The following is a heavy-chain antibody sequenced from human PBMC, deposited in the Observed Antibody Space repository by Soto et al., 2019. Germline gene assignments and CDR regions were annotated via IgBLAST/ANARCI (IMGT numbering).Heavy chain of an antibody. D-gene: IGHD1-20*01. V-gene: IGHV1-69*06. J-gene: IGHJ6*02. CDR3: AIWSNWNPLYYRGMDV. CDR2: IIPLHNTS. CDR1: GGAFTNYS. Sequence: QVQLLQPGAEVKKPGSSVKVSCKVSGGAFTNYSLNWVRHAPGQGLEWLGGIIPLHNTSNYSLKLLGRGSVTADISSNTVYMHLSGLTSDDTATYYCAIWSNWNPLYYRGMDVWGQGITVTVSS.